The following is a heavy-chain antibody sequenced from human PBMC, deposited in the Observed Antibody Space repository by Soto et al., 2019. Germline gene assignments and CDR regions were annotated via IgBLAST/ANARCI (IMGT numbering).Heavy chain of an antibody. CDR3: ARAPLVVVAAKSWFDP. CDR1: GGSFSGYY. Sequence: SETLSLTCAVYGGSFSGYYWSWIRQPPGKGLEWIGEINHSGSTNYNPSLKSRVTITVDTSKNQFSLKLSSVTAADTVVYYCARAPLVVVAAKSWFDPWGQGTLVTVSS. D-gene: IGHD2-15*01. J-gene: IGHJ5*02. V-gene: IGHV4-34*01. CDR2: INHSGST.